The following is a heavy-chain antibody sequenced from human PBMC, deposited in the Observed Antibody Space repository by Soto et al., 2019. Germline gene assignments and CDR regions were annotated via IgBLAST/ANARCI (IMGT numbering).Heavy chain of an antibody. CDR1: GGTFSSYA. J-gene: IGHJ6*02. CDR3: ARDDRRGGPSSSWYYYYYGMDV. Sequence: QVQLVQSGAEVKKPGSSVKVSCKASGGTFSSYAISWVRQAPGQGLEWMGGIIPIFGTANYAQKFQGRVTITADESTSTANMELSSLRSEDTAVYYCARDDRRGGPSSSWYYYYYGMDVWGQGTTVTVSS. D-gene: IGHD6-13*01. CDR2: IIPIFGTA. V-gene: IGHV1-69*01.